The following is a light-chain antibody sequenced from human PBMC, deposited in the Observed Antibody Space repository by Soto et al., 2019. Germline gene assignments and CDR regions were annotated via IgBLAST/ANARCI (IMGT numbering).Light chain of an antibody. J-gene: IGLJ3*02. CDR3: CSYGGSYTWV. V-gene: IGLV2-11*01. Sequence: QSALTQPRSVSGSPGQSVTISCTGASGDVGGYNFVSWYQQHPGKAPTLMIFDVSQRPSGVPDRFSGSKSGNTASLTISGLQAEDEADYSCCSYGGSYTWVFGGGTKLTV. CDR1: SGDVGGYNF. CDR2: DVS.